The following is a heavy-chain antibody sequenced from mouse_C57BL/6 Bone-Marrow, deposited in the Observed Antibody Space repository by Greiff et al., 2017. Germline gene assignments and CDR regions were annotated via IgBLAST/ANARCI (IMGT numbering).Heavy chain of an antibody. Sequence: QVQLQQPGAELVMPGASVKLSCKASGYTFTSYWMHWVKQRPGQGLEWIGEIDPSDSYTNYNQKFKGKSTLTVDKSSSTAYMQLSSLTSEDAAVYYCAREGHYYAMDYWGQGTSVTVSS. CDR3: AREGHYYAMDY. CDR1: GYTFTSYW. V-gene: IGHV1-69*01. CDR2: IDPSDSYT. J-gene: IGHJ4*01.